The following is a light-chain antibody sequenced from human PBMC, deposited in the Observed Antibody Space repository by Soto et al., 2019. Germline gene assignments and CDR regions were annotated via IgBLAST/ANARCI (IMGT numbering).Light chain of an antibody. J-gene: IGLJ1*01. CDR2: DVS. Sequence: QSALTQPASVSGSPGQSITISCAGTSSDVGGYNYVSWYQQHPGKAPELMIYDVSNRPSGVSNRFSASKSGNTASLTISGLQAEDEADYYCSSYTSSSTRVFGNGTKVTVL. CDR3: SSYTSSSTRV. V-gene: IGLV2-14*03. CDR1: SSDVGGYNY.